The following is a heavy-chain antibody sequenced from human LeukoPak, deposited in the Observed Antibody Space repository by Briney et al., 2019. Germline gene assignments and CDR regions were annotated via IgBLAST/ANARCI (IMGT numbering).Heavy chain of an antibody. V-gene: IGHV1-18*01. Sequence: RGASVKVSCKASGYTFTTYGISWVRQAPGQGLEWMGWVSGNNGNTNYAQKLQGRVTMTTDTSTNTAYMELRSLRCDDTAVYYCARVFSHSGTNWYDVFDVWGQGTMVTVSS. D-gene: IGHD1-1*01. CDR2: VSGNNGNT. CDR1: GYTFTTYG. CDR3: ARVFSHSGTNWYDVFDV. J-gene: IGHJ3*01.